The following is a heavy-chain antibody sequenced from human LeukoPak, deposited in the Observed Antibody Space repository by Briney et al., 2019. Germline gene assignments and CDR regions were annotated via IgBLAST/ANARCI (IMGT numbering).Heavy chain of an antibody. CDR3: ASYGGRVGGFGY. CDR2: INHSGST. V-gene: IGHV4-34*01. CDR1: GGSFSGYY. J-gene: IGHJ4*02. D-gene: IGHD4-23*01. Sequence: TSETLSLTCAVYGGSFSGYYWSWIRQAPGKGLEWIGEINHSGSTNYDPSLKSRVTISVDTSKNQISLKLSSVTAADTAVYYCASYGGRVGGFGYWGQGTLVTVSS.